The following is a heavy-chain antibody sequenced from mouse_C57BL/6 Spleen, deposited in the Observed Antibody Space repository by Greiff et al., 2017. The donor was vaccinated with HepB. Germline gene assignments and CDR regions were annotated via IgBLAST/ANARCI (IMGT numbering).Heavy chain of an antibody. J-gene: IGHJ2*01. V-gene: IGHV1-82*01. CDR1: GYAFSSSW. CDR2: IYPGDGDT. CDR3: ARGDGWFGY. D-gene: IGHD2-3*01. Sequence: VQLQESGPELVKPGASVKISCKASGYAFSSSWMNWVKQRPGKGLEWIGRIYPGDGDTNYNGKFKGKATLTADKSSSTAYMQLSSLTSVDSAVYSCARGDGWFGYWGQGTTLTDSS.